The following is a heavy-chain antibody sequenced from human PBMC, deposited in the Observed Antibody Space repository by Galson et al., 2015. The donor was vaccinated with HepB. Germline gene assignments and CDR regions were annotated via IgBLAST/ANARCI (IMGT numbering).Heavy chain of an antibody. CDR2: IMPMFGTP. CDR3: ASYASDI. Sequence: SGKVSGKASGATFNTYAFAWGRRAPGQGLEGRGAIMPMFGTPIYTDSLQGRFTITADKSTSSLEVSNLRSEDTAVYYCASYASDIWGPGTMVTVSS. V-gene: IGHV1-69*06. CDR1: GATFNTYA. J-gene: IGHJ3*02.